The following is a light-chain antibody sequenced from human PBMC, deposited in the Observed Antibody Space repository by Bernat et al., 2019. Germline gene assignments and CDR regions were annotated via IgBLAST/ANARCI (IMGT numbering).Light chain of an antibody. Sequence: QSVLTQPPSASGTPGQRVTISCSGSNSNIGINYVYWYQQLPGTAPKLLIYRNNQRPSGVPDRFSGSKSGTSASLAISGLRSKDEADYYCAAWDDSLSGVAFGGGTKLTVL. CDR3: AAWDDSLSGVA. J-gene: IGLJ2*01. CDR2: RNN. V-gene: IGLV1-47*01. CDR1: NSNIGINY.